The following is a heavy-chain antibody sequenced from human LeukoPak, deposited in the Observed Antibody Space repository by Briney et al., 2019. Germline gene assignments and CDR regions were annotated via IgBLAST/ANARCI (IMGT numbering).Heavy chain of an antibody. J-gene: IGHJ4*02. CDR3: ARAYY. Sequence: GGSLRLSCAASGFTFTSHGMHWVRQAPGKGLEWVANIKQDGSERDYVDSVKGRFTISRDNAENSLYLQMNSLRAEDTAVYYCARAYYWGQGTLVSVSS. CDR1: GFTFTSHG. D-gene: IGHD2-21*01. CDR2: IKQDGSER. V-gene: IGHV3-7*01.